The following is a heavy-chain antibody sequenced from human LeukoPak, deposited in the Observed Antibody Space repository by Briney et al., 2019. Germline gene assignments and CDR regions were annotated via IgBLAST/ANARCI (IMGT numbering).Heavy chain of an antibody. V-gene: IGHV3-21*01. CDR1: GFPLKTYT. CDR3: ARDRLVILEAKYLDV. D-gene: IGHD3/OR15-3a*01. CDR2: ISSSSSNI. J-gene: IGHJ6*04. Sequence: GGSLRLSCAASGFPLKTYTMNWVRQAPGKGLQWVSSISSSSSNIYYVDSVTGRFTISRDNAKNLLYLQMNSVRAEDTAVYYCARDRLVILEAKYLDVWGKGTTVTVSS.